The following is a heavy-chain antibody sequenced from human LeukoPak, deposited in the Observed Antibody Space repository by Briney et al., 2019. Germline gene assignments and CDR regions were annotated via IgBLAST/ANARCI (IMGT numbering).Heavy chain of an antibody. CDR1: GGSISSSSYY. V-gene: IGHV4-39*07. CDR3: ARKWLPIRYFDY. CDR2: IYYSGST. D-gene: IGHD3-22*01. J-gene: IGHJ4*02. Sequence: SETLSLTCTVSGGSISSSSYYWGWIRQPPGKGLEWIGSIYYSGSTYYDPSLKSRVTISVDTSKNQFSLKLSSVTAADTAVYYCARKWLPIRYFDYWGQGTLVTVSS.